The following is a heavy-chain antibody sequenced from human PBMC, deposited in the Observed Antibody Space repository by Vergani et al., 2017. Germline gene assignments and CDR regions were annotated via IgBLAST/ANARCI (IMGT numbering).Heavy chain of an antibody. CDR1: GFTFSTYT. V-gene: IGHV3-21*01. CDR3: TRDAPKRTYYYYMDV. Sequence: VQLVESGGGLVKPGGSLRLSCAASGFTFSTYTMHWVRQAPGKGLEWVSSISSSSSYIYYADSVKGRFTISRDNAKNSLYLQMNSLRAEDTAVYYCTRDAPKRTYYYYMDVWGKGTTVTVSS. D-gene: IGHD1/OR15-1a*01. J-gene: IGHJ6*03. CDR2: ISSSSSYI.